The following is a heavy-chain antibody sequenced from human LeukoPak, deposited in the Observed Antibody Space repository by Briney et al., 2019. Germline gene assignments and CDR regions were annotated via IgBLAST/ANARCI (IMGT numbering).Heavy chain of an antibody. D-gene: IGHD2-2*02. Sequence: PGGSLRLSCAASGFTFISYGMRWVRQAPGKGLEWVSFIRYDGSNKYYADSVKGRFTISRDNSKNTLYLQMNSLRAEDTAVYYCAKDLPLIVVVPAAITFDYWGQGTLVTVSS. CDR3: AKDLPLIVVVPAAITFDY. CDR1: GFTFISYG. V-gene: IGHV3-30*02. J-gene: IGHJ4*02. CDR2: IRYDGSNK.